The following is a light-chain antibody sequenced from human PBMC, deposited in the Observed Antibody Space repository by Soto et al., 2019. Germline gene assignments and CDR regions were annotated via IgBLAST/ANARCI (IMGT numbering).Light chain of an antibody. CDR1: QRVSSY. CDR2: DAS. V-gene: IGKV3-11*01. CDR3: QQRSNWRT. J-gene: IGKJ1*01. Sequence: EIVLTQSPATLSLSPGERATLSCRASQRVSSYLAWYQQKPGQAPRLLIYDASNRATGIPARFSGSGSGTDFTLTISSREPEDFAVYYCQQRSNWRTFGQGTKVDIK.